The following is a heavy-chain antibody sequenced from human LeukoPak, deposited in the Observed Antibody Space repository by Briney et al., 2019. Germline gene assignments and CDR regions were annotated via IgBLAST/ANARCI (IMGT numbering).Heavy chain of an antibody. Sequence: SETLSLTCSVSGDSINSNYWSWMRQPPGRGLEWIGYIYYGGSTNYNLSLKSRVRMSVDTSKNQFSLNLSSVTAADTAVYHCARLLAGCPGGRCRAHFDYWGQGTLVTVSS. V-gene: IGHV4-59*01. CDR2: IYYGGST. D-gene: IGHD2-15*01. CDR1: GDSINSNY. CDR3: ARLLAGCPGGRCRAHFDY. J-gene: IGHJ4*02.